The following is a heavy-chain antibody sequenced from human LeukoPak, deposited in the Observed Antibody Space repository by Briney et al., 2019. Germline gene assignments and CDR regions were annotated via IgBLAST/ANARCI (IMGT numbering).Heavy chain of an antibody. Sequence: SETLPLTCTVSGGSISSYFWSWIRQPPGKGLEWIGHIYYSGSTNYNPSLKSRVTVSVDTSKNQSSLKLSSVTAADTAVYYCARGAGNYYFYGMDVWGQGTTVTVSS. J-gene: IGHJ6*02. CDR3: ARGAGNYYFYGMDV. CDR2: IYYSGST. CDR1: GGSISSYF. V-gene: IGHV4-59*01.